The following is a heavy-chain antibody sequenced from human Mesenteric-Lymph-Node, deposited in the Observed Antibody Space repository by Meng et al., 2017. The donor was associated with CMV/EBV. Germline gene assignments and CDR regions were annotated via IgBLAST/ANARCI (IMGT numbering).Heavy chain of an antibody. V-gene: IGHV5-51*01. CDR2: IYPGDSDT. CDR3: ARQDGGYTSGALHYGMDV. D-gene: IGHD5-18*01. CDR1: GYSFTSYW. Sequence: GESLKISCKGSGYSFTSYWIGWVRQMPGKGLEWMGIIYPGDSDTRYSPSFQGRVTISADKSISTAYLQWSSLKASDTALYYCARQDGGYTSGALHYGMDVWGRGTTVTVSS. J-gene: IGHJ6*02.